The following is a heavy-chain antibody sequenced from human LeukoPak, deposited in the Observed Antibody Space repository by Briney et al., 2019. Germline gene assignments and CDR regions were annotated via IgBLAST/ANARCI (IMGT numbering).Heavy chain of an antibody. CDR1: GFTFSSYW. CDR3: AKVLYDSSGYDAFDI. CDR2: IKQDGSEK. D-gene: IGHD3-22*01. V-gene: IGHV3-7*01. J-gene: IGHJ3*02. Sequence: GGSLRLSCAASGFTFSSYWMSWVRQAPGKGLEWVANIKQDGSEKYYADSVKGRFTISRDNSKNTLYLQMNSLRAEDTAVYYCAKVLYDSSGYDAFDIWGQGTMVTVSS.